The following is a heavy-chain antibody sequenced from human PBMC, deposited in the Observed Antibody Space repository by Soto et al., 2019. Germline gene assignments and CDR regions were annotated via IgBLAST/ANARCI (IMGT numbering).Heavy chain of an antibody. CDR3: ARDRAIFGVVLFDY. D-gene: IGHD3-3*01. Sequence: ASVKVSCKASGYTFTGYYMHWLRQAPGQGLEWMGWINPNSGGTNYAQKFQGRVTMTRDTSISTAYMELSRLRSDDTAVYYCARDRAIFGVVLFDYWGQGTLVTVSS. J-gene: IGHJ4*02. V-gene: IGHV1-2*02. CDR2: INPNSGGT. CDR1: GYTFTGYY.